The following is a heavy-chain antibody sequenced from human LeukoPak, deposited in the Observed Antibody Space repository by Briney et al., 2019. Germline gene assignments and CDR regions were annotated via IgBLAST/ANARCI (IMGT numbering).Heavy chain of an antibody. CDR3: AKDSSGWATDY. D-gene: IGHD6-19*01. CDR2: IQNDGGNN. Sequence: GGSLRLSCAASGFTFRNYNMHWVRQPPGKGLEWVAFIQNDGGNNNYADSVKGRFTISRDNSKNTLYLQMNSLRAEDMAVYYCAKDSSGWATDYWGQGTLVTVSS. V-gene: IGHV3-30*02. CDR1: GFTFRNYN. J-gene: IGHJ4*02.